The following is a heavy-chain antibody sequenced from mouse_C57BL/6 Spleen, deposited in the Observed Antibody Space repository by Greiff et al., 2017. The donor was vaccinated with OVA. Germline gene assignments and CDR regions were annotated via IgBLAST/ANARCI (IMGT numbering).Heavy chain of an antibody. Sequence: VMLVESGAELARPGASVTLSCKASGYTFTSYGISWVKQRTGQGLEWIGEIYPRSGNTYYNEKFKGKATLTADKSSSTAYMELRSLTSEDSAVYFCAEGETVFDYWGQGTTLTVSS. CDR2: IYPRSGNT. D-gene: IGHD1-1*01. CDR3: AEGETVFDY. V-gene: IGHV1-81*01. J-gene: IGHJ2*01. CDR1: GYTFTSYG.